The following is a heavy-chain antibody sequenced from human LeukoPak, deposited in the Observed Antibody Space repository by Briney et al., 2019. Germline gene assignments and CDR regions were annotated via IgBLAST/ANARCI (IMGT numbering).Heavy chain of an antibody. D-gene: IGHD4-17*01. CDR3: ARHGSTVTTARFDP. J-gene: IGHJ5*02. Sequence: SGTLSLTCTVSGGSVSSGSYYLSWIRQPPGKGLEWIGYMNYSGSTNYNPSLKSRLTISVDTSKNQFSLKLSSVTAADTAVYYCARHGSTVTTARFDPWGQGTLVTVSS. CDR2: MNYSGST. V-gene: IGHV4-61*01. CDR1: GGSVSSGSYY.